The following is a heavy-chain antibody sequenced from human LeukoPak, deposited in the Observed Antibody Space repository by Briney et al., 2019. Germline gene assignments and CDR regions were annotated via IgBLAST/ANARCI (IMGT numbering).Heavy chain of an antibody. CDR1: GYTFTGYY. Sequence: ASVTVSCKASGYTFTGYYMHWVRQAPGQGLEWMGWINPNSGGTNYAQKFQGRVTMTRDTSISTAYMELSRLRSDDTAVYYCARDRGCTSTSCFRWFDPWGQGTLVTVPS. CDR2: INPNSGGT. V-gene: IGHV1-2*02. CDR3: ARDRGCTSTSCFRWFDP. J-gene: IGHJ5*02. D-gene: IGHD2-2*01.